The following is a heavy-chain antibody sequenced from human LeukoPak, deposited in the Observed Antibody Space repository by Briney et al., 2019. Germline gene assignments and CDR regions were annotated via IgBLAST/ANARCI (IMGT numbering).Heavy chain of an antibody. V-gene: IGHV4-34*01. Sequence: SETLSLTCAVYGGSFSGYYWSWIRQPPGKGLEWIGEINHSGSTNYNPSLKSRVTISEDTSKNQFSLKLSSVTAADTAVYYCARGLLYYDILTGYYRTNWFDPWGQGTLVTVSS. CDR1: GGSFSGYY. CDR2: INHSGST. CDR3: ARGLLYYDILTGYYRTNWFDP. D-gene: IGHD3-9*01. J-gene: IGHJ5*02.